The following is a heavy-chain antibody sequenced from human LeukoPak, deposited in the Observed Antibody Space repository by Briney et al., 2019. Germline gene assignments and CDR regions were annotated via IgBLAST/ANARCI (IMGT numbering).Heavy chain of an antibody. CDR2: ISAGNGNT. V-gene: IGHV1-3*01. CDR1: GYTFTSYA. CDR3: ARGVSASSGWYVIDH. Sequence: GASVKVSCKASGYTFTSYAIHWVRQAPGQRLEWMGWISAGNGNTKYSQNFQGRITFISNTSAATAFMELSSLRSEDAAVYYCARGVSASSGWYVIDHWGQGTLVTVSS. D-gene: IGHD6-19*01. J-gene: IGHJ5*02.